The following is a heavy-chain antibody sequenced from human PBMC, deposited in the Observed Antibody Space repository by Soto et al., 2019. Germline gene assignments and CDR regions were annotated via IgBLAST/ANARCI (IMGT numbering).Heavy chain of an antibody. CDR3: AKAGAAPYGMDV. J-gene: IGHJ6*02. CDR2: ISWDGGST. D-gene: IGHD6-6*01. CDR1: GFTFDDYT. V-gene: IGHV3-43*01. Sequence: GGSLRLSCAASGFTFDDYTMHWVRQAPGKGLEWVSLISWDGGSTYYADSVKGRFTISRDNSKNSLYLQMNSLRTEDTALYYCAKAGAAPYGMDVWGQGTTVTVSS.